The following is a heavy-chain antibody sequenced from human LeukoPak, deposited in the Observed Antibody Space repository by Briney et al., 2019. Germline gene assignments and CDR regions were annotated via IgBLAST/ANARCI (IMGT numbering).Heavy chain of an antibody. J-gene: IGHJ4*02. CDR3: ARVRLGELSCDH. D-gene: IGHD3-10*01. Sequence: GASVKVSCKASGYTINIYGISWVRQAPGQGLEWMGWISAYNGNTNYAKKLQGRVTMTTDTSTSTAYMELRSLRVDDTAVYYCARVRLGELSCDHWGQGTLVTVSS. V-gene: IGHV1-18*01. CDR1: GYTINIYG. CDR2: ISAYNGNT.